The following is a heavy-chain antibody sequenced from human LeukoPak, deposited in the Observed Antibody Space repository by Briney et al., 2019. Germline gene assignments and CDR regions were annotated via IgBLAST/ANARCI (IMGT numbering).Heavy chain of an antibody. D-gene: IGHD3-3*01. CDR1: GFTFSDYY. V-gene: IGHV3-11*04. J-gene: IGHJ6*02. Sequence: GGSLRLSCAASGFTFSDYYMSWIRQAPGKGLEWVSYISSSGSTIYYADSVKGRFTISRDNAKNSLYLQMNSLRAEDTAVYYCARMYYDFWSGYQNYGMDVWGQGTTVTVSS. CDR2: ISSSGSTI. CDR3: ARMYYDFWSGYQNYGMDV.